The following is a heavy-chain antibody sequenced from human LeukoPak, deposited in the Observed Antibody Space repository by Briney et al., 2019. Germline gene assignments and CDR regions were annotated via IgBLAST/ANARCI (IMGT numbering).Heavy chain of an antibody. CDR1: GGSFSGYY. D-gene: IGHD5-18*01. CDR3: ARGRPQSGYSWFLY. V-gene: IGHV4-34*01. Sequence: SETLSLTCAVYGGSFSGYYRSWIRQPPGKGLEWIGEINHSGSTNYNPSLKSRVTISVDTSKNQFSLKLSSVTAADTAVYYCARGRPQSGYSWFLYWGQGTLVTVSS. CDR2: INHSGST. J-gene: IGHJ4*02.